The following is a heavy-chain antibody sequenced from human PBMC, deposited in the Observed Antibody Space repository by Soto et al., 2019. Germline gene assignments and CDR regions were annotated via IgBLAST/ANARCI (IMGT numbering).Heavy chain of an antibody. CDR2: IYYSGST. Sequence: PSETLSLTCTVSGGSISSYYWSWIRQPPGKGLEWIGYIYYSGSTNYNPSLKSRVTVSVDTSKNQFSLKLSSVTAADTAVYYCARGADAATDTTRYYYYYGMDVWGQGTTVTVSS. J-gene: IGHJ6*02. V-gene: IGHV4-59*01. CDR3: ARGADAATDTTRYYYYYGMDV. D-gene: IGHD6-13*01. CDR1: GGSISSYY.